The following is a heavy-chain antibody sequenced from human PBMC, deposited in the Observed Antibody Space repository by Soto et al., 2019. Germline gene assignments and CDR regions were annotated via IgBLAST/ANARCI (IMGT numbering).Heavy chain of an antibody. CDR1: GGSISSYY. Sequence: QVQLQESGPGLVKPSETLSLTCTVSGGSISSYYWSWIRQPPGKGLEWIGYIYYSGSTNYNPSLSSRVTISVDTSKNLFSPKMSSVTAADTAVYYCARLLYGSGSWFDPWGQGTLVTVSS. J-gene: IGHJ5*02. CDR3: ARLLYGSGSWFDP. D-gene: IGHD3-10*01. CDR2: IYYSGST. V-gene: IGHV4-59*12.